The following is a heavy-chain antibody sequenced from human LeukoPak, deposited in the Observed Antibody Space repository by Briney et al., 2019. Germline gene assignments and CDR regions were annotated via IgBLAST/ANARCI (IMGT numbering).Heavy chain of an antibody. CDR2: IYYSGST. V-gene: IGHV4-31*03. CDR3: ARDGYYYGSGRPHAFDI. D-gene: IGHD3-10*01. J-gene: IGHJ3*02. CDR1: GGSISSGGYY. Sequence: SQTLSLTCTVSGGSISSGGYYWSWIRQHPGKGLEWIGYIYYSGSTYYNPSLKSRLTISVDTSKNQFSLKLSSVTAADTAVYYCARDGYYYGSGRPHAFDIWGQGTMVTVSS.